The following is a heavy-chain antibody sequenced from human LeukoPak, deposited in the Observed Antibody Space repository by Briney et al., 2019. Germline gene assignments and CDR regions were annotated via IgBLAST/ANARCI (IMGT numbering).Heavy chain of an antibody. CDR2: IYYSGST. J-gene: IGHJ1*01. CDR1: GGSISSSSYY. Sequence: PSETLSLTCTVSGGSISSSSYYWGWIRQPPGKGLEWIGSIYYSGSTYYNPSLKSRVTISVDTSKNQFSLKLSSVTAADTAVYYCARGQIWFGEHWGQGTLVTVSS. V-gene: IGHV4-39*07. CDR3: ARGQIWFGEH. D-gene: IGHD3-10*01.